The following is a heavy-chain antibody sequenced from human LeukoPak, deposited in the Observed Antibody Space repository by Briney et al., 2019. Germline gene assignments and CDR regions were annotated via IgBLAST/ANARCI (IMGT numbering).Heavy chain of an antibody. J-gene: IGHJ5*02. V-gene: IGHV1-69*06. D-gene: IGHD2-2*01. CDR3: ATLSSYCSSTSCKNWFDP. Sequence: SVKVSCKASGGTFSTYPISWVRQAPGQGLEWMGGIIPIFGTANYAQKFQGRVTITADKSTSTAYMELSSLRSEDTAVYYCATLSSYCSSTSCKNWFDPWGQGTLVTVSS. CDR2: IIPIFGTA. CDR1: GGTFSTYP.